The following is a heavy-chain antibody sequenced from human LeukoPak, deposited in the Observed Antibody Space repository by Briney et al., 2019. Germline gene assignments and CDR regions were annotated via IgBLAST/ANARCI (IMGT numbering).Heavy chain of an antibody. CDR1: SRPISSSSYL. V-gene: IGHV4-39*07. CDR3: ARGRRQLVRSWGY. Sequence: SETVSLPRSVCSRPISSSSYLGGGIRQPPAKVVGLNLSIYHSGSTYYNPSLKRRVTISVDPSKNQFSMKLTSVTAADTAVYYCARGRRQLVRSWGYWGQGTLVTVSS. CDR2: IYHSGST. D-gene: IGHD6-13*01. J-gene: IGHJ4*02.